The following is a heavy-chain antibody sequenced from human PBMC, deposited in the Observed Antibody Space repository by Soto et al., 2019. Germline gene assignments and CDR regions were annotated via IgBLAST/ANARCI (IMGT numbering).Heavy chain of an antibody. V-gene: IGHV1-69*01. D-gene: IGHD3-10*01. J-gene: IGHJ6*02. CDR3: ARDRYYGSGSYYNTPHYYGMDV. CDR1: GGTFSSYA. CDR2: IIPIFGTA. Sequence: QVQLVQSGAEVKKPGSSVKVSCKASGGTFSSYAISWVRQAPGQGLEWMGGIIPIFGTANYAQKFQGRVTITADESTSTAYMELSSLRSEDTAVYYCARDRYYGSGSYYNTPHYYGMDVWGQGTTVTVSS.